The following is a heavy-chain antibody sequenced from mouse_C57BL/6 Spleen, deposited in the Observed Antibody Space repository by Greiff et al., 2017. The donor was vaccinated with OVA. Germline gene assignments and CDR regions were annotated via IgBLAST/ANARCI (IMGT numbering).Heavy chain of an antibody. J-gene: IGHJ1*03. D-gene: IGHD1-1*01. Sequence: EVQRVESGGGLVKPGGSLKLSCAASGFTFSDYGMHWVRQAPKKGLEWVASISSGRSTIYYADTVNGRFTISRDNAKNTLCLQMTSLGSEDTAMYYSARNYYGSSYWYCDVWGTGTTVTVSS. CDR3: ARNYYGSSYWYCDV. CDR2: ISSGRSTI. V-gene: IGHV5-17*01. CDR1: GFTFSDYG.